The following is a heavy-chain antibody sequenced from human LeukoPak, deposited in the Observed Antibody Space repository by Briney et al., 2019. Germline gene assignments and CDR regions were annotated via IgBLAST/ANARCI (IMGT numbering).Heavy chain of an antibody. V-gene: IGHV1-46*01. CDR1: GYTFTSYY. CDR3: ARELKRQTRVPATARGFDY. J-gene: IGHJ4*02. CDR2: INPSGGST. D-gene: IGHD2-2*01. Sequence: GASVKVSCKASGYTFTSYYMHWVRQAPGQGLEWMGIINPSGGSTSYAQKFQGRVTMAWDTSTSTVYMELSRLRSDDTAVYYCARELKRQTRVPATARGFDYWGQGTLVTVSS.